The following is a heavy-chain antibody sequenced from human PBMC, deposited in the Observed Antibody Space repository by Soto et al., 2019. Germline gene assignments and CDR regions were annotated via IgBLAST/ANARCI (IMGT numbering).Heavy chain of an antibody. CDR2: ISSSSSTI. CDR3: ARDVLRIVGATTAFDI. Sequence: GGSLRLSCAASGFTFSSYSMNWVRQAPGKGLEWVSYISSSSSTIYYADSVKGRFTISRDNAKNSLYLQMNSLRAEDTAVYYCARDVLRIVGATTAFDIWGQGTMVTVSS. J-gene: IGHJ3*02. D-gene: IGHD1-26*01. V-gene: IGHV3-48*04. CDR1: GFTFSSYS.